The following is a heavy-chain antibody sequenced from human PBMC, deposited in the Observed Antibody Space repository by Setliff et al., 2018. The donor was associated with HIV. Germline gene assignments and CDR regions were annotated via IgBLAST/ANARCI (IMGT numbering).Heavy chain of an antibody. CDR1: GGSFSGYY. Sequence: KLSETLSLTCAVYGGSFSGYYWSWIRQPPGKGLEWIGEINHSGSTNYNPSLKSRVTISVDTSKNQFSLKLSSVTAADTAVYYCARGRRYDFWSGSQDWFDPWGQGTLVTVSS. V-gene: IGHV4-34*01. J-gene: IGHJ5*02. CDR2: INHSGST. D-gene: IGHD3-3*01. CDR3: ARGRRYDFWSGSQDWFDP.